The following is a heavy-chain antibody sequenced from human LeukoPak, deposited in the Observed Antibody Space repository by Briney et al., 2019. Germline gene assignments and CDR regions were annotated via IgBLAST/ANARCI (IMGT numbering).Heavy chain of an antibody. J-gene: IGHJ4*02. CDR2: INHSGSN. CDR3: ARGRRITMVRGDPPRYFDY. Sequence: SETLSLTCAVYGGSFSGYYWSWIRQPPGKGLEWIGEINHSGSNNYNPSLKSRVTISVDTSKNQFSLKLSSVPAADTAVYYCARGRRITMVRGDPPRYFDYWGQGTLVTVSS. CDR1: GGSFSGYY. V-gene: IGHV4-34*01. D-gene: IGHD3-10*01.